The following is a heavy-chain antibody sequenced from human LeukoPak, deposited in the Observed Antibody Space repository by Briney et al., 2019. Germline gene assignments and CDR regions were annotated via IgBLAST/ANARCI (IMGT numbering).Heavy chain of an antibody. J-gene: IGHJ4*02. CDR1: GFTFKNYA. V-gene: IGHV3-23*01. CDR2: IGGSGGST. D-gene: IGHD2-2*01. Sequence: GGSLRLSCAASGFTFKNYAMSWVRQAPGKGLEWVSGIGGSGGSTYYADSVKGRFTISRDNSKNTLYLQMNSLRAEDTAVYYCAKGSVSVVVPAVPYYWGQGTLVTVSS. CDR3: AKGSVSVVVPAVPYY.